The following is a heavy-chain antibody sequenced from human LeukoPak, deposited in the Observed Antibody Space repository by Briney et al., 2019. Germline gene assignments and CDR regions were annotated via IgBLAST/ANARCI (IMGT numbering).Heavy chain of an antibody. J-gene: IGHJ6*02. V-gene: IGHV3-7*05. CDR2: IKQDGSEK. CDR1: GVTFSSSW. CDR3: AGGTGMDV. Sequence: GWSLRLSCAASGVTFSSSWMSWARQAPGKGLEWVATIKQDGSEKYYVDFVKGRFSISRDNAKNSLYLQMNSLGGDDTAVYYCAGGTGMDVWGQGTTVTVSS. D-gene: IGHD1-1*01.